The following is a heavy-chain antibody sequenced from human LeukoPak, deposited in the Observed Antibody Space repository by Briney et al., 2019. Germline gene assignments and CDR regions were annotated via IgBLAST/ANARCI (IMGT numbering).Heavy chain of an antibody. V-gene: IGHV3-11*01. D-gene: IGHD4-4*01. CDR2: ISSSGSTI. CDR3: AKPPLGTVSVEFPSYANWYFDL. Sequence: PGGSLRLSCAASGFTFSDYYKSWIRQAPGKGLEWVSYISSSGSTIYYADSVKGRFTISRDNSKNTLYLQMNSLRAEDTAVYYCAKPPLGTVSVEFPSYANWYFDLWGRGTLVTVSS. J-gene: IGHJ2*01. CDR1: GFTFSDYY.